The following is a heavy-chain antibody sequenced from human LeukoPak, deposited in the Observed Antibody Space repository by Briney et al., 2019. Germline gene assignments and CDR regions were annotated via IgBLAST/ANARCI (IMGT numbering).Heavy chain of an antibody. CDR2: IYHSGST. Sequence: SETLSLTCAVSGGSISSSNWWSWVRQPPGKGLEWIGEIYHSGSTNYNPSLKSRVTISVDTSKNQFSLKLSSVTAADTAVYYCARGGPQFISDYWGQGTLVTVSS. J-gene: IGHJ4*02. CDR1: GGSISSSNW. V-gene: IGHV4-4*02. D-gene: IGHD3-10*01. CDR3: ARGGPQFISDY.